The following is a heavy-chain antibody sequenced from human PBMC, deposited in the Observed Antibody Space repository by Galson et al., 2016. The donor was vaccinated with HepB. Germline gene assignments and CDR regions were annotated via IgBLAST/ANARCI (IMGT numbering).Heavy chain of an antibody. CDR2: IDPSDSYS. CDR3: AGDGDKYDCWNDYDPNYGDY. Sequence: QSGAEVKKPGESLRISCRGSGYIFTNYWITWVRQMPGKGLEWMGRIDPSDSYSDYSPSFQGHVTISVDKSISTAYLQWTSLTASDTAMYYCAGDGDKYDCWNDYDPNYGDYWGQGTLVTVSS. CDR1: GYIFTNYW. J-gene: IGHJ4*02. V-gene: IGHV5-10-1*01. D-gene: IGHD3-3*01.